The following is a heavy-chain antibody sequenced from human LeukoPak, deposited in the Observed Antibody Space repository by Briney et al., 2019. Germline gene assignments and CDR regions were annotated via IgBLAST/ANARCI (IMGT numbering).Heavy chain of an antibody. V-gene: IGHV3-74*01. J-gene: IGHJ4*02. Sequence: GSLRLSCAASGYTFGSYWMYWVRQAPGKGLVWVSRINNDGSSTVYADSVKGRFTISRDNAKNTLYLQMNSLRDDDTAVYYCVRDNGGEHLWGQGTLVTVSS. D-gene: IGHD3-16*01. CDR1: GYTFGSYW. CDR2: INNDGSST. CDR3: VRDNGGEHL.